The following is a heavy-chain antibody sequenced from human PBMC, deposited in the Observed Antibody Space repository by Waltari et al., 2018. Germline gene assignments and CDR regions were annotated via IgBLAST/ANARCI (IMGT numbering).Heavy chain of an antibody. CDR3: ARGDGDGANFYFDY. V-gene: IGHV4-61*09. CDR2: IYTSGNT. D-gene: IGHD1-1*01. Sequence: QVQLQESGPGLVKLSQTLSLTCTVSGGSLTSGRHSWSWIRQPAGKGLEWIGLIYTSGNTKYKPSLKSRVTISLDTSNNQFSLSLGSVTAADTAVYYCARGDGDGANFYFDYWGQGTLVTGSS. J-gene: IGHJ4*02. CDR1: GGSLTSGRHS.